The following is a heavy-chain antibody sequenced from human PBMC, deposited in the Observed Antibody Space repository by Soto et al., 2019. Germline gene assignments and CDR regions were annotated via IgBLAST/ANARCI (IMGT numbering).Heavy chain of an antibody. Sequence: GECLKVSGMGCGYTFTDYCIGLVLPLPGEGVEWRGINYPRDTDTIYRPSFEGLVTITLDKSTSTANLQRNTSKAADTGMYYCSCHISNFRYYYYAMDVWGQGTTVTVSS. CDR2: NYPRDTDT. CDR1: GYTFTDYC. J-gene: IGHJ6*02. D-gene: IGHD4-4*01. V-gene: IGHV5-51*01. CDR3: SCHISNFRYYYYAMDV.